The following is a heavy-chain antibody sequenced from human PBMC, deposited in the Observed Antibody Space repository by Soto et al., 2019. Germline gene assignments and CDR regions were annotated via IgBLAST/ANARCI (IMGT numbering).Heavy chain of an antibody. CDR1: GYSISSGYY. J-gene: IGHJ4*02. D-gene: IGHD6-13*01. CDR2: IYHSGST. CDR3: ARDMSLSIAAAGSFDY. V-gene: IGHV4-38-2*02. Sequence: TSETLSLTCAVSGYSISSGYYWDWIRQPPGKGLAWIGSIYHSGSTYYNPSLKSRVTISVDTSKNQFSLKLSSVTAADTAVYYCARDMSLSIAAAGSFDYWGQGTLVTVFS.